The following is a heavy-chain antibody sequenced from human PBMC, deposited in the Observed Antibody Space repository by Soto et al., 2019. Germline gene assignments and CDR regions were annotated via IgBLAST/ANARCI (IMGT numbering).Heavy chain of an antibody. Sequence: XETLELPCAVYGGSFSGYYWSWIRQPPGKGLEWIGEINHSGSTNYNPSLKSRVTISVDTSKNQFSLKLSSVAAADTAVYYCARGPSYYDILTGYYTGYYDYGMDVWGQGTTVTVSS. CDR3: ARGPSYYDILTGYYTGYYDYGMDV. CDR2: INHSGST. CDR1: GGSFSGYY. V-gene: IGHV4-34*01. J-gene: IGHJ6*02. D-gene: IGHD3-9*01.